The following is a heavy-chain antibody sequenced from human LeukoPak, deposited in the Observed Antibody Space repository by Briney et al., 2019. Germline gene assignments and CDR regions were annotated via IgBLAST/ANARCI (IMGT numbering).Heavy chain of an antibody. Sequence: SETLSLTCTVSGGSISSSSYYWGWIRQPPGKGLEWIGSIYYSGSTYYNPSLKSRVTISVDTSKNQFSLKLSSVTAADTAVYYCARRVATQFDYWGQGTLVTVSS. CDR2: IYYSGST. D-gene: IGHD5-12*01. CDR3: ARRVATQFDY. CDR1: GGSISSSSYY. V-gene: IGHV4-39*01. J-gene: IGHJ4*02.